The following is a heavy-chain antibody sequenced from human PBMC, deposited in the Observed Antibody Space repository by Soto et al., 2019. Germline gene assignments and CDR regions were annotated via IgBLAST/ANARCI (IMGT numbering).Heavy chain of an antibody. Sequence: QVQLQQWGAGLLKPSETLSLTCAVYAGSFSGYYWSWIRQPPGKGLEWIGEINHSGSTNYNPSLKSRGTISVDTSKNQFSLKLSSVTAADTAVYYCAREVSLSIDYWGQGTLVTVSS. V-gene: IGHV4-34*01. CDR3: AREVSLSIDY. J-gene: IGHJ4*02. CDR2: INHSGST. CDR1: AGSFSGYY.